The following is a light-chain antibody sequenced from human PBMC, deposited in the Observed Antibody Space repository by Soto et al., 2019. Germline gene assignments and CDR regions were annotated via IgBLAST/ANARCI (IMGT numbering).Light chain of an antibody. CDR2: TSS. J-gene: IGKJ1*01. CDR1: QSIGRN. Sequence: EMAQSPASLSASVGARVTISCRASQSIGRNLNWYQQKPGKAPTLLIFTSSSLQSGVPSRFSGSGSGTDFILTISSLQPEDFATYYCQQSYSTPPTFGQGTKVDI. CDR3: QQSYSTPPT. V-gene: IGKV1-39*01.